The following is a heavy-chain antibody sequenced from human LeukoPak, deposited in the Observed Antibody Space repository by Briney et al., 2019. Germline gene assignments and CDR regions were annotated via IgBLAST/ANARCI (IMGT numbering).Heavy chain of an antibody. Sequence: GESLKISCTGSGYSFSTYWIGWVRQMPGKGLEWMGIIYPGDSDTRYSPSFEGQVTISADKSISTAYLQWSSLKASDTAMYYCARQRSGSYSGAFDIWGQGTMVTVSS. CDR2: IYPGDSDT. J-gene: IGHJ3*02. V-gene: IGHV5-51*01. D-gene: IGHD1-26*01. CDR1: GYSFSTYW. CDR3: ARQRSGSYSGAFDI.